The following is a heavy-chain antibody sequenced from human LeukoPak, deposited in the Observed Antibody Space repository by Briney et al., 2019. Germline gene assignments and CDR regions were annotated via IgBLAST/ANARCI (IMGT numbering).Heavy chain of an antibody. J-gene: IGHJ5*02. CDR1: GYTFTGYY. Sequence: ASVKVSCKASGYTFTGYYIHWVRQAPGQGLEWMGWINPNSGGTNYAQKFQGRVTMTRDTSISTAYMELSRLKFDDTAVYYCARAEATWDWFDPWGQGTLVTVSS. V-gene: IGHV1-2*02. CDR2: INPNSGGT. D-gene: IGHD1-26*01. CDR3: ARAEATWDWFDP.